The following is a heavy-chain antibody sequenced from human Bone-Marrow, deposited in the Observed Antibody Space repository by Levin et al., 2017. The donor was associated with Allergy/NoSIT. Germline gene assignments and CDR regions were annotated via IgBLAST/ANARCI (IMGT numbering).Heavy chain of an antibody. V-gene: IGHV2-5*02. CDR3: AHSPDWGGDVYVDF. D-gene: IGHD2-21*01. J-gene: IGHJ4*02. Sequence: SGPTLVKPTQTLTLTCTFSGFSLTTPRVAVGWVRQPPGKALEWLALVYWDDDKRYSPSLMSRLNVVKDTSKNQVGLTMTGMDPVDTGTYYCAHSPDWGGDVYVDFWGQGALVTVSS. CDR2: VYWDDDK. CDR1: GFSLTTPRVA.